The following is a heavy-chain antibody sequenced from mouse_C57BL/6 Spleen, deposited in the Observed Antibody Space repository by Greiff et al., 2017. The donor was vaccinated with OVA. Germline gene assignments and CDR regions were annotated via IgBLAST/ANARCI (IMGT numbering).Heavy chain of an antibody. CDR2: IGHENSDT. V-gene: IGHV14-4*01. CDR1: GFNIKDDY. J-gene: IGHJ4*01. CDR3: TTDYGRSYDYAMDY. D-gene: IGHD1-1*01. Sequence: EVQLQQSGAELVRPGDSVKLSCTASGFNIKDDYMPWVKQWPEQGLEWIGWIGHENSDTEYASKLQGKATITADTYSNTAYLQLSSLTTEDTAVYYCTTDYGRSYDYAMDYWGQGTSVTVSS.